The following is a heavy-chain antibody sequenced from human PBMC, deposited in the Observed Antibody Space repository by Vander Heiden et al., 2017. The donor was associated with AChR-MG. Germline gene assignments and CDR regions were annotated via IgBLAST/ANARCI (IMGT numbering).Heavy chain of an antibody. CDR1: GFTFSSYG. CDR2: IWYDGSNK. Sequence: QVQLVESGGGVVQPGRSLRLSFAASGFTFSSYGMDGVRQAPGKGREWVAVIWYDGSNKYYADSVKGRFTISRDNSKNTLYLQMNSLRAEETAVYYCARAYVDCSSTSCYIHGMDVWGQGPTVTVSS. J-gene: IGHJ6*02. D-gene: IGHD2-2*02. CDR3: ARAYVDCSSTSCYIHGMDV. V-gene: IGHV3-33*01.